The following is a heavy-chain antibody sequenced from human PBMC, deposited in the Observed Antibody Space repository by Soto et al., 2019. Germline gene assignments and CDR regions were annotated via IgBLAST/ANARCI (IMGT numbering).Heavy chain of an antibody. CDR1: GFTFSSYG. V-gene: IGHV3-33*01. D-gene: IGHD3-22*01. CDR2: IWYDGRNT. J-gene: IGHJ4*02. CDR3: ASTAYYNDSSGYYFDC. Sequence: QVQLVESGGGVVQPGRSLTLSCAASGFTFSSYGMHWVRQAPGKGLEWVAVIWYDGRNTYYADSVKGRFTISRDNSKNTLYLQMNSLRAEDTAVYYCASTAYYNDSSGYYFDCWGQGTLVTVSS.